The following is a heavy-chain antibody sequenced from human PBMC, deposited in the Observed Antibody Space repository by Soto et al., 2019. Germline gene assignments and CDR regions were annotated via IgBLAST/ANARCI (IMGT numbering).Heavy chain of an antibody. CDR3: ARGGGSGWHGDWFDP. D-gene: IGHD6-19*01. CDR1: GYSFTDYY. Sequence: QVHLVQSGAEVKELGASVKVSCKASGYSFTDYYIHWVRQAPGPGLEWMGWMNPNSDGANYAEKFRGRVTMTRDKSLRTAYMEVNRLTSDDTAVYFCARGGGSGWHGDWFDPWGQGTLVTVSS. J-gene: IGHJ5*02. CDR2: MNPNSDGA. V-gene: IGHV1-2*02.